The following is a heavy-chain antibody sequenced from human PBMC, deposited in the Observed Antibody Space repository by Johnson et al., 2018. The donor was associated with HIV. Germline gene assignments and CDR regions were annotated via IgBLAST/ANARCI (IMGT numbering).Heavy chain of an antibody. J-gene: IGHJ3*02. Sequence: QVQLVESGGGVVQPGRSLRLSCAASGFTFSSYGMHWVRQAPGKGLEWVAVIWYDGSNNYYADSVKGRFTISRDNSKKTLYPQMNSLRAEDTAVYYCARAGRYSSSWYGGAFDIWGQGTMVTVSS. CDR1: GFTFSSYG. CDR2: IWYDGSNN. CDR3: ARAGRYSSSWYGGAFDI. D-gene: IGHD6-13*01. V-gene: IGHV3-33*01.